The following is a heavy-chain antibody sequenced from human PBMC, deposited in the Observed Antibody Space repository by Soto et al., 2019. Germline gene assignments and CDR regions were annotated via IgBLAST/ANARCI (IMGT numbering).Heavy chain of an antibody. D-gene: IGHD3-16*01. Sequence: QVLLVQSGAEVKKPGSSVKVSCKASGGTFSNYAITWVRQAPGQGLEWMGGIIPIFGTPNYAQKFQGRVTITADESTSTAYMELSSLKSEDTGVYYCARVHYEYIWGAYSHWGQGTLVTVSS. J-gene: IGHJ4*02. CDR1: GGTFSNYA. CDR3: ARVHYEYIWGAYSH. V-gene: IGHV1-69*01. CDR2: IIPIFGTP.